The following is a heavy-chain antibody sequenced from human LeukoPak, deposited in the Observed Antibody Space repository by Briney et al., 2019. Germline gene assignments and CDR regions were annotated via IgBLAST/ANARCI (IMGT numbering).Heavy chain of an antibody. Sequence: GGSLRLSCAASGLTFSSFGMHWVRQAPGKGLEWVAVTSFDGGNKHYADSVKGRFTISRDNSKNTLYLQMNTLRVEDTAVYYCARGLRAYYYYGMDVWGQGTTVTVSS. CDR1: GLTFSSFG. V-gene: IGHV3-30*03. D-gene: IGHD3-3*01. J-gene: IGHJ6*02. CDR3: ARGLRAYYYYGMDV. CDR2: TSFDGGNK.